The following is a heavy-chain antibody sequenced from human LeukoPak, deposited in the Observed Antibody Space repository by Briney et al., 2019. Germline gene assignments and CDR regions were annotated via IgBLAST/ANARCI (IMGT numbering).Heavy chain of an antibody. D-gene: IGHD3-22*01. CDR1: GFTFSTYW. V-gene: IGHV3-74*01. CDR3: ARAPSEIGGYYPEYFRH. J-gene: IGHJ1*01. CDR2: IKSDGGA. Sequence: PGGSLRLSCAASGFTFSTYWMHWVRQAPGKGLVWVSRIKSDGGANNAGSVKGRFTISRDNAKKTVSLQMNSRRPEDTGVYYCARAPSEIGGYYPEYFRHWGQGTLVTVSS.